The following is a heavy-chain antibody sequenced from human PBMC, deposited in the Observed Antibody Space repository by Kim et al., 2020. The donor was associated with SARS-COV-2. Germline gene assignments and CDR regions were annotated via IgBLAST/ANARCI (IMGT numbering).Heavy chain of an antibody. CDR1: GGSFSGYY. Sequence: SETLSLTCAVYGGSFSGYYWSWIRQPPGKGLEWIGEINHSGSTNYNPSLKSRVTISVDTSKNQFSLKLSSVTAADTAVYYCASNYCSGGSCYSIDYWGQGTLVTVSS. J-gene: IGHJ4*02. CDR2: INHSGST. D-gene: IGHD2-15*01. V-gene: IGHV4-34*01. CDR3: ASNYCSGGSCYSIDY.